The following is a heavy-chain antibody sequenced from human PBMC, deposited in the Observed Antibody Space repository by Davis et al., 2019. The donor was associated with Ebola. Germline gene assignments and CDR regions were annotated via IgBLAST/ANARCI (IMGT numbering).Heavy chain of an antibody. CDR1: GYDFNKNW. V-gene: IGHV5-51*01. Sequence: PGGSLRLSCKVSGYDFNKNWIGWVRQMPGKGLEWMGIIYPGDSDTRYSPSFQGHVTISADKSSSTAYLQWSSLKASDTAMYYCARHLYPTSSITSLPLGYWGQGTLVTVSS. CDR3: ARHLYPTSSITSLPLGY. D-gene: IGHD3-16*01. CDR2: IYPGDSDT. J-gene: IGHJ4*02.